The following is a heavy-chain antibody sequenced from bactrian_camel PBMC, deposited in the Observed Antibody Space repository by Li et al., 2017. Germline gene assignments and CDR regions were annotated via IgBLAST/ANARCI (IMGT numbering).Heavy chain of an antibody. V-gene: IGHV3S53*01. CDR3: AATVGGRCLEFAGITT. D-gene: IGHD6*01. CDR1: GSTRSYY. Sequence: HVQLVESGGGSVQAGGSLRLSCAASGSTRSYYMAWFRQAPGKEREGVAYIDSDGSTSYADSVKGRFTISKDNATNTMYLQMNNVKPEDTAMYFCAATVGGRCLEFAGITTGARGPRSPSP. CDR2: IDSDGST. J-gene: IGHJ4*01.